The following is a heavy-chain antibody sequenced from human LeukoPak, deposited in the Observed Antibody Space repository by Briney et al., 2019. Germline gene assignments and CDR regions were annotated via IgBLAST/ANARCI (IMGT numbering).Heavy chain of an antibody. CDR1: GGSISSSSYY. CDR3: ARQKHGYCSGGSCYSDYFDY. Sequence: SETLSLTCTVSGGSISSSSYYWGWIRQPPGRGLEWIGSIYYSGSTYYNPSLKSRVTISVDTSKNQFSLKLSSVTAADTAVYYCARQKHGYCSGGSCYSDYFDYWGQGTLVTVSS. J-gene: IGHJ4*02. D-gene: IGHD2-15*01. CDR2: IYYSGST. V-gene: IGHV4-39*01.